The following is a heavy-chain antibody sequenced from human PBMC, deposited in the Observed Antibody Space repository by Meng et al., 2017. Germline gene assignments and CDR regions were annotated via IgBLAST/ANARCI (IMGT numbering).Heavy chain of an antibody. D-gene: IGHD6-19*01. J-gene: IGHJ4*02. V-gene: IGHV3-33*01. CDR2: IWYDGSNK. CDR3: ARVVYSSGWSFDY. CDR1: GITFSSYG. Sequence: VRLVGSGGGGVQPGRLLSLSCAASGITFSSYGMYWVRQAPGKGLEWVAVIWYDGSNKYYADSVKGRFTISRDNSKNTLYLQMNSLRAEDTAVYYCARVVYSSGWSFDYWGQGTLVTVSS.